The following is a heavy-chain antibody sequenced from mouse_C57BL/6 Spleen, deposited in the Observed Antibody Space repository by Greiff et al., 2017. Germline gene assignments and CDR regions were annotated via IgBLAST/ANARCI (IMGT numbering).Heavy chain of an antibody. Sequence: QVQLQQPGAELVRPGTSVKLSCKASGYTFTSYWMHWVKQRPGQGLEWIGVIDPSDSYTNYNQKFKGKATLTVDTSSSTAYMQLSSLTSEDSAVYDCARWRDYYDSTLFDDWGKGTTLTVSS. J-gene: IGHJ2*01. CDR1: GYTFTSYW. D-gene: IGHD1-1*01. V-gene: IGHV1-59*01. CDR2: IDPSDSYT. CDR3: ARWRDYYDSTLFDD.